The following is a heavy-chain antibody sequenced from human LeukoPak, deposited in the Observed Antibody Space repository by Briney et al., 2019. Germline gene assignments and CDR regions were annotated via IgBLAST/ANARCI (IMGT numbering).Heavy chain of an antibody. CDR3: ARGLTIFGVVNDGLDI. V-gene: IGHV3-74*01. Sequence: PGGSLRLSCAASGFTFSSYWMNWVRQAPGKGLVWVSRIDTGGSSTTYADSVKGRFTISRDNAKNMLYLQMNTLRAEDTAVYYCARGLTIFGVVNDGLDIWGQGTKVTVSS. CDR2: IDTGGSST. D-gene: IGHD3-3*01. CDR1: GFTFSSYW. J-gene: IGHJ3*02.